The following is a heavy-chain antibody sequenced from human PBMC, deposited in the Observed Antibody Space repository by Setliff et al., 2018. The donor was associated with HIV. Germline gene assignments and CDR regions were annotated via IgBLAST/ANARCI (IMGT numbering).Heavy chain of an antibody. D-gene: IGHD3-22*01. J-gene: IGHJ5*02. Sequence: GGSLRLSCVASGLALNNNISTNWMHWVRQAPGKGLVWVSRMKTSEDSRRYAVSVRGRFTISRDNAESTVFLEMKSLRADDTAVYYCGRVTYSSGQRGIDLWGQGTLVTVSS. V-gene: IGHV3-74*01. CDR3: GRVTYSSGQRGIDL. CDR1: GLALNNNISTNW. CDR2: MKTSEDSR.